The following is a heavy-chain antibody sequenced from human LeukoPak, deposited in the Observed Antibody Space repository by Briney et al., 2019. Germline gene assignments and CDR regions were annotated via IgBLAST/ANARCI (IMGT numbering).Heavy chain of an antibody. CDR1: GYTFTNNF. CDR2: ISPTGSFT. J-gene: IGHJ5*02. V-gene: IGHV1-46*01. CDR3: ARDISARDEAWWFDP. D-gene: IGHD5-24*01. Sequence: ASVKISCKAFGYTFTNNFVHWVRQAPGQGPEWMGLISPTGSFTAYAQKFQGRVTLTRDLSTSTDYLELRSLRSEDTAVYYCARDISARDEAWWFDPWGQGTLVTVSS.